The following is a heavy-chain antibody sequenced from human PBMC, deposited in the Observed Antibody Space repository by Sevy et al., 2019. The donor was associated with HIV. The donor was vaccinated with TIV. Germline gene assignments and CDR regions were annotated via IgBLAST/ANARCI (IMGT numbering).Heavy chain of an antibody. CDR1: GFTFSYYG. Sequence: GGSLRLSCTASGFTFSYYGMHWVRQAPGKGLEWVAFIGYDGTDKYYSESVKGGFAISRDNSKNTVFLEMNSLRTDDTAIYYCAKNTASAGTGGFDYWGQGALVTVSS. J-gene: IGHJ4*02. V-gene: IGHV3-30*02. CDR3: AKNTASAGTGGFDY. D-gene: IGHD6-13*01. CDR2: IGYDGTDK.